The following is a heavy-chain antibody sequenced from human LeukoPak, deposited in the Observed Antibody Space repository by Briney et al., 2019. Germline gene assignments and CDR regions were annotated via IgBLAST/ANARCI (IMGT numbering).Heavy chain of an antibody. J-gene: IGHJ5*02. CDR2: IIPIFGTA. Sequence: ASVKVSCKASGGTFSSYAISWVRQAPGQGLEWMGGIIPIFGTANYAQKFQGRVTITADESTSTAYMELSSLRSEDTAVYYCARDLTIFGVVTGGGFDPWGQGTLVTVS. CDR1: GGTFSSYA. D-gene: IGHD3-3*01. CDR3: ARDLTIFGVVTGGGFDP. V-gene: IGHV1-69*13.